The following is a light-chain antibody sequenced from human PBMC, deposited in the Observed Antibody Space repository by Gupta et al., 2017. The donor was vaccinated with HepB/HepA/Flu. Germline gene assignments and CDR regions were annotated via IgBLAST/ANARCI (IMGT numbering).Light chain of an antibody. J-gene: IGKJ1*01. CDR2: DAS. Sequence: DIVLTQSPGTLSLSPGERATLSCRASQSINDNYLNWYQQKPGQTPRLLIFDASSRATGIPDRFSGSGSGTDFTLTISRLEPEDFAVYYCQQYGSSPWTFGQGTKVEI. CDR1: QSINDNY. CDR3: QQYGSSPWT. V-gene: IGKV3-20*01.